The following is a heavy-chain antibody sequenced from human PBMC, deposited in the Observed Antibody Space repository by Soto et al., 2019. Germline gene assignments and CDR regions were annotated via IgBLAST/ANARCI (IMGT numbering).Heavy chain of an antibody. CDR3: AKFYLSNDWSPQDFWSGYSFDY. CDR2: ISGSGGST. V-gene: IGHV3-23*01. Sequence: GGSLRLSCAASGFTFSSYAMSWVRQAPGKGLEWVSAISGSGGSTYYADSVKGRFTISRDNSKNTLYLQMNSLRAEDTAVYYCAKFYLSNDWSPQDFWSGYSFDYWGQGTLVTVSS. J-gene: IGHJ4*02. D-gene: IGHD3-3*01. CDR1: GFTFSSYA.